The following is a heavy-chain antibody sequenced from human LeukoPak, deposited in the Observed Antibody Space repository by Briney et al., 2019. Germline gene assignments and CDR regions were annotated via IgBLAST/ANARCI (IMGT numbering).Heavy chain of an antibody. J-gene: IGHJ3*02. Sequence: GASVKVSCKASGYTFTGYYMHWVRQAPGQGLEWMGWINPNSGGTNYAQKFQGRVTMTRDTSISTAYMELSRLRSDDTAVYYCASWLGSTYYYDSSGYEWARWAAFDIWGQGTMVTVSS. CDR1: GYTFTGYY. D-gene: IGHD3-22*01. CDR3: ASWLGSTYYYDSSGYEWARWAAFDI. V-gene: IGHV1-2*02. CDR2: INPNSGGT.